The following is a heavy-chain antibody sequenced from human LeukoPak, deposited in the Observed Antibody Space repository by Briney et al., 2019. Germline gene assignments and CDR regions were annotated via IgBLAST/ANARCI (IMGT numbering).Heavy chain of an antibody. CDR1: GFTFSSYE. D-gene: IGHD6-13*01. CDR3: ARDATTAVGWVYMDV. V-gene: IGHV3-48*03. J-gene: IGHJ6*03. Sequence: GGSLRLSCAASGFTFSSYEMNWVRQAPGKGLEWLSHISTSGDTIHYANSVEGRFTISRDNAKSSLYLQMNSLRVEDTALYYCARDATTAVGWVYMDVWGKGTTVTISS. CDR2: ISTSGDTI.